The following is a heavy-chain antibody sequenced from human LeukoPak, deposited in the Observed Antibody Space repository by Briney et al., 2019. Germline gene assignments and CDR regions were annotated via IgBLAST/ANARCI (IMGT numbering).Heavy chain of an antibody. CDR3: ARDKPTTIRYYYYYYMDV. V-gene: IGHV1-69*06. D-gene: IGHD1-26*01. CDR2: IIPIFGTA. J-gene: IGHJ6*03. CDR1: GGTFSSYA. Sequence: SVKVSCEASGGTFSSYAISWVRQAPGQGLEWMGRIIPIFGTANYAQKFQGRVTITADKSTSTAYMELSSLRSEDTAVYYCARDKPTTIRYYYYYYMDVWGKGTTVTVSS.